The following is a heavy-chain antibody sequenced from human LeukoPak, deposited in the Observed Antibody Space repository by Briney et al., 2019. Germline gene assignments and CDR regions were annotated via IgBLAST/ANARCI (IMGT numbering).Heavy chain of an antibody. J-gene: IGHJ4*02. V-gene: IGHV3-74*01. CDR2: INSDGSST. CDR3: ARVGHYYGSGSYGHYYFDY. D-gene: IGHD3-10*01. Sequence: GGSLRLSCAASGFTFSSYSMNWVRQAPGKGLEWVSRINSDGSSTSYADSVKGRFTISRDNAKNTLYLQMNSLRAEDTAVYYCARVGHYYGSGSYGHYYFDYWGQGTLVTVSS. CDR1: GFTFSSYS.